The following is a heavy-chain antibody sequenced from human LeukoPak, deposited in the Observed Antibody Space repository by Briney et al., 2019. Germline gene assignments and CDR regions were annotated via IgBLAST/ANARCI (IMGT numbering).Heavy chain of an antibody. CDR3: ARDVQAQWLVHGY. CDR1: GGTFSKYT. CDR2: ISAYNGNT. J-gene: IGHJ4*02. V-gene: IGHV1-18*04. D-gene: IGHD6-19*01. Sequence: ASVKVSCKASGGTFSKYTISWVRQRPGQGLEWMGWISAYNGNTNYAQKLQGRVTMTTDTSTSTAYMELRSLRSDDTAVYYCARDVQAQWLVHGYWGQGTLVTVSS.